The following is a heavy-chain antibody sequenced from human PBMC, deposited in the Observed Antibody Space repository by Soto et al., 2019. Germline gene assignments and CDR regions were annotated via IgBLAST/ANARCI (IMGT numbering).Heavy chain of an antibody. CDR2: ISAYNGNT. CDR3: ARDPTSRDGGWFDY. V-gene: IGHV1-18*04. J-gene: IGHJ4*02. D-gene: IGHD2-15*01. CDR1: CYTFTSYG. Sequence: GXSVEVSCKASCYTFTSYGISWVRQAPGQGLEWMGWISAYNGNTNYAQKLQGRVTMTTDTSTSTAYMELRSLRSDDTAVYYCARDPTSRDGGWFDYWGQGTLVTVSS.